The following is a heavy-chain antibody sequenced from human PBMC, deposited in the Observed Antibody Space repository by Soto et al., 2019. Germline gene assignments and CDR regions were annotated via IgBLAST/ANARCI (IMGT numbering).Heavy chain of an antibody. Sequence: QVQLAQSGAEVKKPGASVKVSCKASGYTFTTYGISWVRQAPGQGLEWMGWVSAYNGDTNYAQKLQGRVTMTTDTSTGTAYMELRSLRSDDTAVYYCARVDGSLGVLDYWGQGTLLTVSS. D-gene: IGHD3-16*01. CDR2: VSAYNGDT. CDR3: ARVDGSLGVLDY. J-gene: IGHJ4*02. CDR1: GYTFTTYG. V-gene: IGHV1-18*01.